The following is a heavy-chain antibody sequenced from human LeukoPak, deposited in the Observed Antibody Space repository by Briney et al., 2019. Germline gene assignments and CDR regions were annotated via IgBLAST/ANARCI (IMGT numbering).Heavy chain of an antibody. CDR3: AKGQRWSDY. V-gene: IGHV3-23*01. D-gene: IGHD4-23*01. CDR2: IRGSGGST. Sequence: QAGGALRLSCAASGFIFSSYAMSWVRQAPGKGLEWVSAIRGSGGSTYYADSVKGRFTISRDNSKNTLYLQMNSLRAEDTAVYYCAKGQRWSDYWGQGTLVTVSS. CDR1: GFIFSSYA. J-gene: IGHJ4*02.